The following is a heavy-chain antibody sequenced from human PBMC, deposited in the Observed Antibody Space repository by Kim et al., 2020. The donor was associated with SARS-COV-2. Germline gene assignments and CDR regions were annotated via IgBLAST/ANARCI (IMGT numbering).Heavy chain of an antibody. Sequence: GGSLRLSCAASEFTFGTFGTYSMAWVRQAPGRGLAWVSSLSPDGATTYYADSVKGRFIVSRDNSKKMLHLQMSSLRVEDAALYHCAKVGQYCTGNACSYNYGLDFWGQGTTVIVSS. J-gene: IGHJ6*02. V-gene: IGHV3-23*01. D-gene: IGHD2-8*02. CDR1: EFTFGTFGTYS. CDR2: LSPDGATT. CDR3: AKVGQYCTGNACSYNYGLDF.